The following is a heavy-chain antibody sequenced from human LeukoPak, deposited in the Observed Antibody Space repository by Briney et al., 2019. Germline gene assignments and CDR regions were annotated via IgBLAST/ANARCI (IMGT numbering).Heavy chain of an antibody. CDR3: ALNNIAAAGSVYFDY. CDR2: ISGSGGST. V-gene: IGHV3-23*01. D-gene: IGHD6-13*01. J-gene: IGHJ4*02. CDR1: GFTFSSYG. Sequence: PGGSLRLSCAASGFTFSSYGMSWVRQAPGKGLEWVSAISGSGGSTYYADSVKGRFTISRDNSKNTLYLQMNSLRAEDTAVYYCALNNIAAAGSVYFDYWGQGTLVTVSS.